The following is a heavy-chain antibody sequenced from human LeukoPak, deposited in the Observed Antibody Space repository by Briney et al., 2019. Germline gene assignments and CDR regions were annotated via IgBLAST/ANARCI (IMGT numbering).Heavy chain of an antibody. CDR3: ARSQLEWVY. D-gene: IGHD1-1*01. V-gene: IGHV3-7*03. CDR2: IKQDGSEK. CDR1: GFIFSSYW. J-gene: IGHJ4*02. Sequence: GGSLRLSCAASGFIFSSYWMSWVRQAPGKGLEWVANIKQDGSEKYYVDSVKGRFTISRDNAKNSLYLQMNSLRAEDTAVYYCARSQLEWVYWGQGTLVTVSS.